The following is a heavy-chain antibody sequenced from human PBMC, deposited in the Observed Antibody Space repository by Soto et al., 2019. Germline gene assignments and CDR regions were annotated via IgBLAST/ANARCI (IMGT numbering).Heavy chain of an antibody. CDR3: ARDPISVVTVGGYFDY. CDR2: ISYDGSNI. CDR1: GFTFSSYA. D-gene: IGHD2-15*01. V-gene: IGHV3-30*09. J-gene: IGHJ4*02. Sequence: PGGSLRLSCAASGFTFSSYAMHWVRQAPGKGLEWVAVISYDGSNIYYADSVKGRFAISRDNSKNTLYLQMNSLTAEDTAVYYCARDPISVVTVGGYFDYWGQGTLVTVSS.